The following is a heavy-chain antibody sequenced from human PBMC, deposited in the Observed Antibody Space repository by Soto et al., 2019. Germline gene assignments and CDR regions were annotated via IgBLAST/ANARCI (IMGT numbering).Heavy chain of an antibody. CDR1: GDAFTGYY. CDR3: ARDIAVVPAAASMDV. Sequence: GASVELCWKACGDAFTGYYMHWVRQANGQGLEWMGWINPNSDGTNYAQKFQGRVTMTRDTSISTAYMELSRLRSDDTAVYYCARDIAVVPAAASMDVWGQGTTVTVSS. CDR2: INPNSDGT. D-gene: IGHD2-2*01. J-gene: IGHJ6*02. V-gene: IGHV1-2*02.